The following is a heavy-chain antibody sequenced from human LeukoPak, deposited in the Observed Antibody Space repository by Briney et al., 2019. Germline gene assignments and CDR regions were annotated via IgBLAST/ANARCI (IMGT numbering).Heavy chain of an antibody. CDR3: AKETALVGGHAAIFDH. J-gene: IGHJ4*02. V-gene: IGHV3-23*01. Sequence: PGGSLRPSCAASGFTFSSYAMSWVRQAPGKGLEWVSAISGSGGRTYYADSVKGRFTISRDNSKNTLYLQMSSLRAEDTAIYYCAKETALVGGHAAIFDHWGQGTLVTVSS. CDR1: GFTFSSYA. CDR2: ISGSGGRT. D-gene: IGHD3-3*01.